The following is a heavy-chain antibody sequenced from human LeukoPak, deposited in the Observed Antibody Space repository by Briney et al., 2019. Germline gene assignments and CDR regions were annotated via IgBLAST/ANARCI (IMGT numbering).Heavy chain of an antibody. Sequence: GGSLRLSCAASGFTFSSYWMSWVRQAPGKGLEWVANIKQDGSEKYYVDSVKGRFTISRDNAKNSLYLQMNSLRAEDTAVYYCASDGRAYCGGDCYPLYWGQGTLVTVSS. CDR2: IKQDGSEK. D-gene: IGHD2-21*02. V-gene: IGHV3-7*01. CDR3: ASDGRAYCGGDCYPLY. CDR1: GFTFSSYW. J-gene: IGHJ4*02.